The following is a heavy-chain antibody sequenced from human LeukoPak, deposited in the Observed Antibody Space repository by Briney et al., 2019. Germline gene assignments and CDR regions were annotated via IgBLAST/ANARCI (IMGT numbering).Heavy chain of an antibody. Sequence: PGGSLRLSCAASGFTFSSSWMHWVCQAPGKGLEWVGDIKWDGSEKYYVDSVKGRLTISRDNAKNSLYLQVNSLRAEDMTVYYCVRGRITVIVVVMTWGQGTLVTVSS. J-gene: IGHJ5*02. D-gene: IGHD3-22*01. CDR1: GFTFSSSW. CDR3: VRGRITVIVVVMT. CDR2: IKWDGSEK. V-gene: IGHV3-52*01.